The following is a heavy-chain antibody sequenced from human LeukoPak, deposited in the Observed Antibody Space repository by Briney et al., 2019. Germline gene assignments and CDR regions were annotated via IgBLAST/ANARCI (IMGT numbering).Heavy chain of an antibody. CDR2: IYTSGST. CDR3: GXXXXXXXXXXXXXFDY. Sequence: SXXXXXXXYXSWIRQPAGXGLXXIGRIYTSGSTNYXPSLTSRVTISVETSKNQCSLKVRCVATEDTAGDYFGXXXXXXXXXXXXXFDYWGXXTLVTVSS. J-gene: IGHJ4*02. V-gene: IGHV4-4*07. CDR1: XXXXXXXY.